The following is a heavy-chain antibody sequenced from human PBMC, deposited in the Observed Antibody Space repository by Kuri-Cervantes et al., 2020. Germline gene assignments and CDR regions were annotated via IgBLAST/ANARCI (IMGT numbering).Heavy chain of an antibody. CDR3: ARERRTPLVRGRGWFDP. Sequence: GSLRLSCTVSGGSVSGSGYYWGWIRLPPGKRLEWIGSVYYSGTTYYSPSLKSRVTISVDTSKSQFSLKLSSVTAADTAVYYCARERRTPLVRGRGWFDPWGQGTLVTVSS. CDR1: GGSVSGSGYY. CDR2: VYYSGTT. J-gene: IGHJ5*02. D-gene: IGHD3-10*01. V-gene: IGHV4-39*02.